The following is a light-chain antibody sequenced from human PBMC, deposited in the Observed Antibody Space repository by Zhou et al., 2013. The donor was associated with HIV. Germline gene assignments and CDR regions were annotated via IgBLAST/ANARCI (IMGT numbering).Light chain of an antibody. J-gene: IGKJ3*01. CDR2: DTS. V-gene: IGKV3-11*01. Sequence: DIVLTQSPATLSLSPGQRATLSCRASQSVRDQLAWYQQKPGQPPRLLIYDTSNRATGIPARFSGSGSGTDFTLTISNLETEDFAVYYCQQTFNRVTFGPGTKMDIK. CDR1: QSVRDQ. CDR3: QQTFNRVT.